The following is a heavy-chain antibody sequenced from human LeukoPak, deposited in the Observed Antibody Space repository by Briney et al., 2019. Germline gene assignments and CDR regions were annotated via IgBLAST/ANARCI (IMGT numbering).Heavy chain of an antibody. V-gene: IGHV4-38-2*01. D-gene: IGHD3-3*01. Sequence: WETLSLTCAVSGYSISSGYYRGWIRQPPGKGLEWIGSIYHSGSTYYNPSLKNRVTISVDTSKNQFSLRLSSVTAADTAVYYCARHSYDFWSGYSSFDYWGQGTLVTVSS. CDR1: GYSISSGYY. CDR2: IYHSGST. J-gene: IGHJ4*02. CDR3: ARHSYDFWSGYSSFDY.